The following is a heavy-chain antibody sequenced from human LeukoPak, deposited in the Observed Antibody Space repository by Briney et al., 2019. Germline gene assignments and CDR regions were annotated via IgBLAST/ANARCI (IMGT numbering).Heavy chain of an antibody. D-gene: IGHD6-6*01. J-gene: IGHJ1*01. CDR2: IYHSGST. V-gene: IGHV4-61*01. Sequence: SETLSLTCTVSGGSVSGGNDYWNWIRQPPGKGLEWIGYIYHSGSTNYNPSLQSRVTISVDTSKNQFSLNLNSVTAADTAVYYCARGGAARLHFQNWGQGTLVTVSS. CDR1: GGSVSGGNDY. CDR3: ARGGAARLHFQN.